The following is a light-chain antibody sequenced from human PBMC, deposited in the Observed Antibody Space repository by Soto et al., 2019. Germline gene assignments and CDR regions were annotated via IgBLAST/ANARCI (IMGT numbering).Light chain of an antibody. CDR2: DAS. CDR3: QQYNSYPYT. Sequence: DIQMTQSPSTLSASVGDRVTITCRASQSISSWLAWYQQKPGKAPKLLSYDASSLESGVPSRFSGSGSGTEFTLTISSLQPDDFATYYCQQYNSYPYTFGQGPKLEIK. CDR1: QSISSW. J-gene: IGKJ2*01. V-gene: IGKV1-5*01.